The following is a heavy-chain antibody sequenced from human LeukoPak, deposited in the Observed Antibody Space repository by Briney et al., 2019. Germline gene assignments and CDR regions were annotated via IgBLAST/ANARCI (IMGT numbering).Heavy chain of an antibody. CDR3: ARLNIAMVSLNFDY. CDR1: GGSISSYY. CDR2: IYYSGST. J-gene: IGHJ4*02. Sequence: SETLSLTCTVSGGSISSYYWSWIRQPPGKGLEWIGYIYYSGSTNYNPSLKSRVTISVDTSKNQFSLKLSSVTAADTAVYYCARLNIAMVSLNFDYWGQGTLVTVSS. V-gene: IGHV4-59*08. D-gene: IGHD5-18*01.